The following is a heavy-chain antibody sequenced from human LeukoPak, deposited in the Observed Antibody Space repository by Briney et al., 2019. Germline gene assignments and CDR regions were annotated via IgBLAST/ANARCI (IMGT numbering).Heavy chain of an antibody. Sequence: GGSLRLSCGPSGFTFSSYAMSWVRQAPGKGLEWVSAISGSGGSTYYADSVKGRFTISRDNSKNTLYLQMNSLRAEDTAVYYRAKGRKKITVYYFDYWGQGTLVTVSS. CDR3: AKGRKKITVYYFDY. CDR2: ISGSGGST. V-gene: IGHV3-23*01. J-gene: IGHJ4*02. D-gene: IGHD3-10*01. CDR1: GFTFSSYA.